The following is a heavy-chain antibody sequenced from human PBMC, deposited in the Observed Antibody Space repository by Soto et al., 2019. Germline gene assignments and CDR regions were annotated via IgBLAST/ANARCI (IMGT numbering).Heavy chain of an antibody. Sequence: GSGPTLVNPTQTLTLTCTFSGFSLSTSGVNVGWIRQPPGKALECLALIYWDDAKRYSPSLKNRLTITKDTSKNQVVLTMTNIDHVDKATYYCEHILSGYSHGYYFDYWCQGILVTVS. V-gene: IGHV2-5*02. CDR1: GFSLSTSGVN. D-gene: IGHD5-18*01. CDR2: IYWDDAK. CDR3: EHILSGYSHGYYFDY. J-gene: IGHJ4*02.